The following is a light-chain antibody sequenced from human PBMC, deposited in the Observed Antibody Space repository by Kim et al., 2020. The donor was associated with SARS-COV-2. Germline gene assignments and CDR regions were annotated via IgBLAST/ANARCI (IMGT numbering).Light chain of an antibody. CDR2: GAS. CDR1: QSVGSSY. Sequence: PGERPTLSCRASQSVGSSYLAWYQQKPGQAPRLLMYGASSRASGIPDRFSGSGSGTDFTLTISRLEPEDFAVYYCQQYRTSPTWTFGQGTKVDIK. V-gene: IGKV3-20*01. J-gene: IGKJ1*01. CDR3: QQYRTSPTWT.